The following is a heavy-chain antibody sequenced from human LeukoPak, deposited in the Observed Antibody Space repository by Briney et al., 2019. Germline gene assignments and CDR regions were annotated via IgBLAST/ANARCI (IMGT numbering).Heavy chain of an antibody. CDR1: GYSFTSYW. CDR3: ARPIVATSYSYGWGAFDI. J-gene: IGHJ3*02. Sequence: GESLKISCKGSGYSFTSYWIGWVRQMPGKGLEWMGTIYPGDSDTRYSPSFQGQVTISADKSISTAYLQWSSLKASDTAMYYCARPIVATSYSYGWGAFDIWGQGTMVTVSS. V-gene: IGHV5-51*01. CDR2: IYPGDSDT. D-gene: IGHD5-18*01.